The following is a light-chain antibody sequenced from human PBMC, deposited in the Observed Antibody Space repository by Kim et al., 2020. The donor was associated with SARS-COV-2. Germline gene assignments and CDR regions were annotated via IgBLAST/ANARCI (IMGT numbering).Light chain of an antibody. J-gene: IGLJ2*01. CDR2: GKN. Sequence: SSELTQDPAVSVALGQTVRITCQGDSLSTYYATWYQQKPGQPPIVVIYGKNTRPSVIPDRFSGSSSENTASLTITWTQAGDEADYYCNSRAINSNLVF. CDR1: SLSTYY. CDR3: NSRAINSNLV. V-gene: IGLV3-19*01.